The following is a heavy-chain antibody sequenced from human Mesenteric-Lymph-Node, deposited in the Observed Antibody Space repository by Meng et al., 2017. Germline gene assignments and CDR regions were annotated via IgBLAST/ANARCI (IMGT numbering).Heavy chain of an antibody. CDR2: MLHTGSG. D-gene: IGHD3-22*01. Sequence: SETLSLTCAVSGFSVSSDYYWGWIRQPPGKGLEWIGSMLHTGSGYYNPSLKSRVTISVDTSKNQFSLKLSSVTAADTAVYYCARDAIPYYYDSSGYLSYFDYWGQGTLVTVSS. J-gene: IGHJ4*02. CDR1: GFSVSSDYY. CDR3: ARDAIPYYYDSSGYLSYFDY. V-gene: IGHV4-38-2*02.